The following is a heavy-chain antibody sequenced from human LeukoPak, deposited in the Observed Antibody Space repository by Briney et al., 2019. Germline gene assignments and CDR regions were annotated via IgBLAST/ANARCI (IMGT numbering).Heavy chain of an antibody. D-gene: IGHD5-18*01. V-gene: IGHV3-11*06. CDR2: ISSSSVYT. CDR3: AREGGYSYGLIDY. J-gene: IGHJ4*02. CDR1: GFTYSDYY. Sequence: PGASLRLSCTTSGFTYSDYYMSWIRQAPGKGLEWVSYISSSSVYTDYADSVKGRFTISRDNGKNSLFLQMNSLRAEDTPVYYCAREGGYSYGLIDYWDQGTLVTVSS.